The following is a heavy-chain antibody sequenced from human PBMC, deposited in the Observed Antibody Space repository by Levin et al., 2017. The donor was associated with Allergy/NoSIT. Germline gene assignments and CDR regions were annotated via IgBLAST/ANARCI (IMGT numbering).Heavy chain of an antibody. V-gene: IGHV3-48*02. CDR2: ISGSSGAI. CDR3: ARILGFCTGGSRYYSYFDN. Sequence: GGSLRLSCAASGFTFSSHSMNWVRQAPGRGLEWVSYISGSSGAIYYADSVKGRFTISRDNAKNALYLQMNSLRDEDTAVYYCARILGFCTGGSRYYSYFDNWGQGTLVSVSS. J-gene: IGHJ4*02. D-gene: IGHD2-15*01. CDR1: GFTFSSHS.